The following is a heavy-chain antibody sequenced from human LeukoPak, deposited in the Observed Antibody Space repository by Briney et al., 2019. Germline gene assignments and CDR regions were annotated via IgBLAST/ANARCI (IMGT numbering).Heavy chain of an antibody. J-gene: IGHJ4*02. V-gene: IGHV3-53*01. D-gene: IGHD6-13*01. CDR1: GFTVSRNY. CDR3: ARGSSWYYFDY. CDR2: IYSGGST. Sequence: GGSLRLSCAASGFTVSRNYMSWVRQAPGKGLEWVSVIYSGGSTYYADSVKGRFTISRDNSKNTLYLQMNSLRAEDTAVYYCARGSSWYYFDYWGQGALVTVSS.